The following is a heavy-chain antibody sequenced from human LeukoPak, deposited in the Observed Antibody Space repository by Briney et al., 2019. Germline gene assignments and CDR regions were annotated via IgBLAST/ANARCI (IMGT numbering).Heavy chain of an antibody. D-gene: IGHD5-12*01. CDR3: AKDIVATIRVSCFDY. J-gene: IGHJ4*02. V-gene: IGHV3-9*01. Sequence: GRSLRLSCAASGFTFDDYAMHWVRQAPGKGLEWVSGISWNSGSIGYADSVKGRFTISRDNAKNSLYLQMNNLRAEDTALYYCAKDIVATIRVSCFDYWGQGTLVTVSS. CDR2: ISWNSGSI. CDR1: GFTFDDYA.